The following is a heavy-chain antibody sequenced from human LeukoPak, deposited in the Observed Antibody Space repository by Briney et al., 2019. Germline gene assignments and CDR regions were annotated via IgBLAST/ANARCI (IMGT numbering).Heavy chain of an antibody. CDR2: INPSGGST. J-gene: IGHJ4*02. CDR1: GYTFTSCY. V-gene: IGHV1-46*01. Sequence: GASVKVSCKSSGYTFTSCYMHWVRQAPGQGLEWMAIINPSGGSTSYAQKFQGRVTMTRDTSTSTVYMELSSLRSEDTAVYYCARTNYYYDSSVYDYYIDCCSQGTLVTVSS. CDR3: ARTNYYYDSSVYDYYIDC. D-gene: IGHD3-22*01.